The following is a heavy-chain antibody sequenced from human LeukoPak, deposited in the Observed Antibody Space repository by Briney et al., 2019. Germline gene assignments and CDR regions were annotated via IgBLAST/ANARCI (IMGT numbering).Heavy chain of an antibody. CDR3: ATVMTTDRPYCCCGMDV. V-gene: IGHV1-24*01. D-gene: IGHD4-17*01. J-gene: IGHJ6*02. CDR2: FYPEDGET. CDR1: GYTLTELP. Sequence: GASVKDSCKGSGYTLTELPMHLVRQAPGKGLEWMGGFYPEDGETIYAQKFQGRVTMTEDTSTDTAYMELSSLRSEDTAVYYCATVMTTDRPYCCCGMDVWGQGTTVTVSS.